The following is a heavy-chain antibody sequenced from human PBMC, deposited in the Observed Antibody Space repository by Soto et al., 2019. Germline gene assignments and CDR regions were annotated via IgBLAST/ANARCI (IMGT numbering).Heavy chain of an antibody. CDR2: VHYTGST. CDR3: VRTAREGAVAPHWFDR. CDR1: GASIRSTDYY. Sequence: SETLSLTCTVSGASIRSTDYYWSWIRQAPGEGLEWIGYVHYTGSTYYNPSLMSRLTISVDTSKNQFSLKLTSVTAAETAVYYCVRTAREGAVAPHWFDRWGQGTQVTVSS. J-gene: IGHJ5*02. V-gene: IGHV4-30-4*01. D-gene: IGHD2-21*02.